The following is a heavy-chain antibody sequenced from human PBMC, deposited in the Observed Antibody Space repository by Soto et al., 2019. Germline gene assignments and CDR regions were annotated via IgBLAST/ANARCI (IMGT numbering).Heavy chain of an antibody. J-gene: IGHJ3*02. CDR2: IIPIFGTA. D-gene: IGHD3-3*01. V-gene: IGHV1-69*13. Sequence: ASVKVSCKASGGTFSSYAISWVRQAPGQGLEWMGGIIPIFGTANYAQKFQGRVTITADESTSTAYMELSSLRSEDTAVYYCASLITIFGEPPDDFDIWGQGTMVTVS. CDR3: ASLITIFGEPPDDFDI. CDR1: GGTFSSYA.